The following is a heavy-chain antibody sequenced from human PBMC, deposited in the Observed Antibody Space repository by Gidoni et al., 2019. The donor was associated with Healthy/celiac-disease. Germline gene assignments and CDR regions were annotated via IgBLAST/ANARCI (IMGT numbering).Heavy chain of an antibody. V-gene: IGHV4-34*01. D-gene: IGHD2-2*01. Sequence: QVQLQQWGAGLLKPSETLSLTCAVHGGSFSGYYWSWIRQPPGKGLEWSGEINHSGSTNYNPSLKSRVTISVDTSKNQFSLKLSSVTAADTAVYYCARGRGYQLLGHYFDYWGQGTLVTVSS. CDR1: GGSFSGYY. CDR2: INHSGST. J-gene: IGHJ4*02. CDR3: ARGRGYQLLGHYFDY.